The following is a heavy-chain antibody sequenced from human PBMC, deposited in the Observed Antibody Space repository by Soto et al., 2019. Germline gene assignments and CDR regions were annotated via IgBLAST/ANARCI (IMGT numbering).Heavy chain of an antibody. CDR3: ARDRRTVTTNYYYGMDV. Sequence: GGSLRLSCAASGFTFSSYSMNWVRQAPGKGLEWVSYISSSSSTIYYADSVKGRFTISRDNAKNSLYLQMNSLRDEDTAVYYCARDRRTVTTNYYYGMDVWGQGTTVTVSS. CDR1: GFTFSSYS. V-gene: IGHV3-48*02. CDR2: ISSSSSTI. J-gene: IGHJ6*02. D-gene: IGHD4-17*01.